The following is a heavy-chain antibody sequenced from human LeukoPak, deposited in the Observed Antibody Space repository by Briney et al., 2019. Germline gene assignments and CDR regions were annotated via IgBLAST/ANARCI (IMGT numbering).Heavy chain of an antibody. CDR2: ISSYNGNT. D-gene: IGHD6-19*01. Sequence: GSLKVSCKASGYTFNSYGISWVRQAPGQGLEWMGWISSYNGNTNYAQKHQVRVTMTTDTPTSTAYMELRSLRSDDTAVYYCARERGCFDYWGQGTLVTVSS. J-gene: IGHJ4*02. CDR1: GYTFNSYG. CDR3: ARERGCFDY. V-gene: IGHV1-18*01.